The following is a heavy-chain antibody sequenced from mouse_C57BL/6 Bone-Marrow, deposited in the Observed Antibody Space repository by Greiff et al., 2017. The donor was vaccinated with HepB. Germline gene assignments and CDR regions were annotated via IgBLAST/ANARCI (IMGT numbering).Heavy chain of an antibody. J-gene: IGHJ1*03. CDR3: ARHPRGWYFDV. Sequence: EVMLVESGGGLVKPGGSLKLSCAASGFTFSSYTMSWVRQTPEKRLEWVATISGGGGNTYYPDSVKGRFTISRDNAKNTLYLQMSSLRSEDTALYYCARHPRGWYFDVWGTGTTVTVSS. V-gene: IGHV5-9*01. CDR1: GFTFSSYT. CDR2: ISGGGGNT.